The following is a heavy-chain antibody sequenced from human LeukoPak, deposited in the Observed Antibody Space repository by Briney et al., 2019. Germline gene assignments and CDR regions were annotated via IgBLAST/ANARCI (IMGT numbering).Heavy chain of an antibody. CDR3: TTGTWIQLWLADY. D-gene: IGHD5-18*01. Sequence: PGGSLRLSCAASGXTFSDYYMSWIRQAPGKGLEWVGHIKSKTDSGTTDYAAPVKGRFTISRDDSKNTLYLQMNSLKTEDTAVYYRTTGTWIQLWLADYWGQGTLVTVSS. V-gene: IGHV3-15*01. J-gene: IGHJ4*02. CDR1: GXTFSDYY. CDR2: IKSKTDSGTT.